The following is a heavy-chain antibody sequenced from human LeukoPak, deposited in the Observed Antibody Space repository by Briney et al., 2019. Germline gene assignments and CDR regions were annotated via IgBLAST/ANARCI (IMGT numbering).Heavy chain of an antibody. Sequence: GRSLRLSCAASGFTFSSYAMHWVRQAPGKGLEWVAVISYDGSNKYYADSVKGRFTISRDNSKNTLYLQMNSLRAEDTAVYYCAKVFTIFGVAPPPPDAFDIWGQGTMVTVSS. V-gene: IGHV3-30-3*01. CDR1: GFTFSSYA. CDR3: AKVFTIFGVAPPPPDAFDI. J-gene: IGHJ3*02. CDR2: ISYDGSNK. D-gene: IGHD3-3*01.